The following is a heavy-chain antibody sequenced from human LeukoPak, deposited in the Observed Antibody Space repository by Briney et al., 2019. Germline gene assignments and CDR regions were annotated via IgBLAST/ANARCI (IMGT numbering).Heavy chain of an antibody. D-gene: IGHD1-26*01. CDR2: IYYNGNT. Sequence: SETLSLTCSVSDGSINSYYWNRIRRPPGKGLEWIGYIYYNGNTNYSPSLKSRVTMSVDTSKNLFSLKVSSVTAADTAVYYCSRGRSNYYGMDVWGQGTTVTVSS. J-gene: IGHJ6*02. V-gene: IGHV4-59*01. CDR3: SRGRSNYYGMDV. CDR1: DGSINSYY.